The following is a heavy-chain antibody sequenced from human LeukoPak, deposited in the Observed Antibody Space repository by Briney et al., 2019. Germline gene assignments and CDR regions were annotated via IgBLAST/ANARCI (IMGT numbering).Heavy chain of an antibody. D-gene: IGHD2-2*02. CDR2: FDPEDGET. J-gene: IGHJ4*02. V-gene: IGHV1-24*01. Sequence: ASVKVSCKVSGYTLTELSMHWVRQAPGKGLEWMGGFDPEDGETIYAQKFQGRVTMTEDTSTDTAYMELSSLRSEDTAVYYCATAGGGYCSSTSCYIDYWGQGTLVTVSS. CDR1: GYTLTELS. CDR3: ATAGGGYCSSTSCYIDY.